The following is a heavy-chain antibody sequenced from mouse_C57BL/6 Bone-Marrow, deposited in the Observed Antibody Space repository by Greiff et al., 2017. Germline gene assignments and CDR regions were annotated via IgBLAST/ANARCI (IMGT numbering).Heavy chain of an antibody. D-gene: IGHD2-1*01. CDR2: IYPGSGST. V-gene: IGHV1-55*01. J-gene: IGHJ3*01. Sequence: VQLQQPGAELVKPGASVKMSCKASGYTFTSSWITWVKQRPGQGLEWIGDIYPGSGSTNYNEKFKGKATFTADTSSNTAYMQLSSLTTEDSAIYYCAKVPLLWSFAYWGQGTLVTVSA. CDR3: AKVPLLWSFAY. CDR1: GYTFTSSW.